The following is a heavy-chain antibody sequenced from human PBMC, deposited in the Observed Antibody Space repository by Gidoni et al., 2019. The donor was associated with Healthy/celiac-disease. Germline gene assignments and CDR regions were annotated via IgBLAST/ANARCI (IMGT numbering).Heavy chain of an antibody. Sequence: EVQLVESGGGLVQPGRSLRLSCTASGFTFGDYAMSWVRQAPGKGLEWVGFIRSKAYGGTTEYAASVKGRFTISRDDSKSIAYLQMNSLKTEDTAVYYCTSIEPDYGDYFYYWGQGTLVTVSS. V-gene: IGHV3-49*04. CDR2: IRSKAYGGTT. D-gene: IGHD4-17*01. CDR3: TSIEPDYGDYFYY. J-gene: IGHJ4*02. CDR1: GFTFGDYA.